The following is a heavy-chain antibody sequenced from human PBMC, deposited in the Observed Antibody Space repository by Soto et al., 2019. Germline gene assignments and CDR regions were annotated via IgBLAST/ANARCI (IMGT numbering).Heavy chain of an antibody. CDR3: ARVGNCSSTSCYRFSPGAFDI. J-gene: IGHJ3*02. V-gene: IGHV1-69*02. CDR1: GSTFSSYT. CDR2: IIPILGIA. D-gene: IGHD2-2*02. Sequence: SVKVSCKASGSTFSSYTISWVRQAPGQGLEWMGRIIPILGIANYAQKFQGRVTITADKSTSTAYMELSSLRSEDTAVYYCARVGNCSSTSCYRFSPGAFDIWGQGTMVTVSS.